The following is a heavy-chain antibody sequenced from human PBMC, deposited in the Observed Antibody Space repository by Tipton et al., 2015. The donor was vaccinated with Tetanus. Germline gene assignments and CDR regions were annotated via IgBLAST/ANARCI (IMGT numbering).Heavy chain of an antibody. CDR3: ARESNRGGYVDY. CDR2: IRIKANNYAT. D-gene: IGHD5-12*01. V-gene: IGHV3-73*01. CDR1: GFTFSGSA. J-gene: IGHJ4*02. Sequence: SLRLSCAASGFTFSGSAMHWVRQASGKGLEWVGHIRIKANNYATAYAASVKGRFTISRDLSKNTLSLHLTSLRVEDTAIYYCARESNRGGYVDYWGQGALVTVSS.